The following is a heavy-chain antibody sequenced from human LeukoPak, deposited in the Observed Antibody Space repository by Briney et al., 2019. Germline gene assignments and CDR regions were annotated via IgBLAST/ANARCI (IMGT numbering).Heavy chain of an antibody. CDR1: GFTFSTCA. CDR3: AKVRTYFYHGLDV. Sequence: GGSLRLSCAASGFTFSTCAMSWVRQAPGKGLEWVSGISGTTSGTYYADSVKGRFTISRDNSKNTLFLQVNSLRAEDTAVYYCAKVRTYFYHGLDVWGQGTTVTVSS. CDR2: ISGTTSGT. V-gene: IGHV3-23*01. D-gene: IGHD1-14*01. J-gene: IGHJ6*02.